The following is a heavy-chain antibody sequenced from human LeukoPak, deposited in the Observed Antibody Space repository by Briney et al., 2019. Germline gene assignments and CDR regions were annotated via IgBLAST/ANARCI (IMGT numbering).Heavy chain of an antibody. CDR2: ISSSGSTI. D-gene: IGHD6-19*01. V-gene: IGHV3-11*04. CDR3: ARDARGEQWLVGGVDY. CDR1: GGSFSSYY. J-gene: IGHJ4*02. Sequence: LSLTCAVYGGSFSSYYWSWIRQAPGKGLEWVSYISSSGSTIYYADSVKGRFTISRDNAKNSLYLQMNSLRAEDTAVYYCARDARGEQWLVGGVDYWGQGTLVTVSS.